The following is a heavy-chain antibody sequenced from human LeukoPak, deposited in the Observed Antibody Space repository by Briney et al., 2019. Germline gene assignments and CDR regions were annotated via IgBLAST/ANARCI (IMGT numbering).Heavy chain of an antibody. CDR1: GGSISSKNW. V-gene: IGHV4-4*02. CDR3: ARDTRGSYGSGSYGD. J-gene: IGHJ4*02. Sequence: PSGTLSLTCAVSGGSISSKNWWNWVRQPPGKGLEWIGEIYHSGTTNYNPSLKSRVTISVDKSKNQFSLKLSSVTAADTAVYYCARDTRGSYGSGSYGDWGQGTLVTVSS. D-gene: IGHD3-10*01. CDR2: IYHSGTT.